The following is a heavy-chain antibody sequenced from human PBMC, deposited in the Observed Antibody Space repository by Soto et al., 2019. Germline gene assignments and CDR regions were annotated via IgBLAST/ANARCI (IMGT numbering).Heavy chain of an antibody. V-gene: IGHV4-59*01. CDR2: IYYSGST. CDR3: ARDRVEWELLGGYYYYGMDV. Sequence: SETLSLTCTVSGGSISSYYWSWIRQPPGKGLEWIGYIYYSGSTNYNPSLKSRVTISVDTSKNQFSLKLSSVTAADTAVYYCARDRVEWELLGGYYYYGMDVWGQGPTVTVSS. J-gene: IGHJ6*02. D-gene: IGHD1-26*01. CDR1: GGSISSYY.